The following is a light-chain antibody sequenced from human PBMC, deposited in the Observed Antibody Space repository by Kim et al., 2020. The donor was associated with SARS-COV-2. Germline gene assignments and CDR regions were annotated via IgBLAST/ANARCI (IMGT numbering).Light chain of an antibody. CDR1: SAYNTYA. V-gene: IGLV4-69*01. CDR3: QTWATGIHV. Sequence: LVLTQAPSSSASLGASVTLTCTLNSAYNTYAIAWHQQQPQKGPRFLMKLNSDGSHTKGDGIPDRFSGSSSGAERYLTISSLQSEDEADYYCQTWATGIHVFGSGTKVTVL. CDR2: LNSDGSH. J-gene: IGLJ1*01.